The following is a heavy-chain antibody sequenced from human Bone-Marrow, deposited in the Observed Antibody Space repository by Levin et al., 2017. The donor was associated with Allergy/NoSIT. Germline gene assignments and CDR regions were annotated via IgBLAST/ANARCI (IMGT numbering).Heavy chain of an antibody. CDR3: AKGRGLTVTPNDY. D-gene: IGHD1-14*01. J-gene: IGHJ4*02. V-gene: IGHV3-23*01. CDR1: GFTFSSYA. Sequence: SCAASGFTFSSYAMSWVRQAPGKGLEWVSSITGGGTTYYADSVEGRFTISRDNSKNTLYLQMNGLRAEDTAVYYCAKGRGLTVTPNDYWGQGTLFTVSS. CDR2: ITGGGTT.